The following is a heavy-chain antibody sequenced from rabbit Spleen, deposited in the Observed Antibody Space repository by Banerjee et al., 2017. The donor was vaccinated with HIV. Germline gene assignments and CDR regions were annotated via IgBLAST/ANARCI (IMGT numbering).Heavy chain of an antibody. J-gene: IGHJ6*01. Sequence: QSLEESGGDLVKPGASLTLTCTASGFSFSSSYYMCWVRQPPGKGLEWIACIAVGSSGTTYYANWAKGRFTISKTSSTTVTLQMTSLTVADTATYFCARDTGTSFSTYGMDLWGQGTLVTVS. CDR3: ARDTGTSFSTYGMDL. V-gene: IGHV1S40*01. CDR2: IAVGSSGTT. D-gene: IGHD8-1*01. CDR1: GFSFSSSYY.